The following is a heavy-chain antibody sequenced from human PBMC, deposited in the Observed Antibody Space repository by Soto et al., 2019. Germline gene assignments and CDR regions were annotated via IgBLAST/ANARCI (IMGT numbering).Heavy chain of an antibody. D-gene: IGHD1-1*01. J-gene: IGHJ4*02. Sequence: PGGSLRLSCAASGFTFSSLAMSRVRQAPGRGLEWVSAISGSGDRTYYADSVKGRFTISRDNSKNTLFLQVNSLRAEDTAVYYCALPRTGTTAAYFDYWGQGTLVTVSS. CDR2: ISGSGDRT. CDR3: ALPRTGTTAAYFDY. CDR1: GFTFSSLA. V-gene: IGHV3-23*01.